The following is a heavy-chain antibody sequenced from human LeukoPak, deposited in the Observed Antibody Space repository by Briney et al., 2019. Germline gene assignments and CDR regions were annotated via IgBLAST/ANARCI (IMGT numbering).Heavy chain of an antibody. CDR1: GFTFSSYG. J-gene: IGHJ4*02. CDR3: ARRVQYYFDY. D-gene: IGHD4-11*01. CDR2: IRYDGSNK. Sequence: PGGSLRLSCAASGFTFSSYGMHWLRQAPGKGLEWVAFIRYDGSNKYYADSVKGRFTISRDNSKNTLYLQMNSLRAEDTAVYYCARRVQYYFDYWGQGTLVTVSS. V-gene: IGHV3-30*02.